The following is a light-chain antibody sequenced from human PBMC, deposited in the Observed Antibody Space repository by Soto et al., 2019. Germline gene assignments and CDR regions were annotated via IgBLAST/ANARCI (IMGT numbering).Light chain of an antibody. Sequence: DIQMTQSPSSLSASVGDRVTITCRASQGISSFVAWYQQKPGKVPRLLISGASMLQSGVPSRFSGSGSGTDFPLTITSLQPEDVATYYCQKYSSVITFGQGTRLEIK. CDR2: GAS. J-gene: IGKJ5*01. CDR1: QGISSF. CDR3: QKYSSVIT. V-gene: IGKV1-27*01.